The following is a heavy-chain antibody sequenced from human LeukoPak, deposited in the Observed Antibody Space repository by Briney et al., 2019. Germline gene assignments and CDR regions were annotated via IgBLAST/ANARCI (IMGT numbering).Heavy chain of an antibody. CDR3: AEDGIRYFDWLVPHYYFDY. J-gene: IGHJ4*02. V-gene: IGHV4-59*12. D-gene: IGHD3-9*01. Sequence: PSETLSLTCTFSGGSISSYYWSLIRQPPRKGLEWIGYIYYSGSTNYNPSLKSRVTISVDTSKNQFSLKLSSVTAADTAVFFQAEDGIRYFDWLVPHYYFDYWGQGTLVTVSS. CDR2: IYYSGST. CDR1: GGSISSYY.